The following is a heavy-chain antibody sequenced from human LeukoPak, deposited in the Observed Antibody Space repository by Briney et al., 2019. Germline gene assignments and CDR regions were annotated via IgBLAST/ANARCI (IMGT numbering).Heavy chain of an antibody. CDR1: GFTFSSYG. J-gene: IGHJ4*02. CDR2: IRYDGSNK. Sequence: GGSLRLSCAAPGFTFSSYGMHWVRQAPGKGLEWVAFIRYDGSNKYYADSVKGRFTISRDNSKNTLYLQMSSLRAEDTAVYYCAKGQLGITPYYFDYWGQGTLVTVSS. CDR3: AKGQLGITPYYFDY. V-gene: IGHV3-30*02. D-gene: IGHD7-27*01.